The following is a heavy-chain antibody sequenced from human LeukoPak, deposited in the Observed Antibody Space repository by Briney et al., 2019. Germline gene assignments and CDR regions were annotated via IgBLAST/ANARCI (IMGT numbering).Heavy chain of an antibody. D-gene: IGHD1-26*01. J-gene: IGHJ4*02. CDR2: ISGSGGTT. CDR1: GFTFSSYA. Sequence: TGGSLRLSCVASGFTFSSYAMSWVRQAPGKGLEWVSAISGSGGTTFYADSVKGRFTISRDNSKNTLYLQMNSLRAEDTAVYYCAKGRSGSPGRYFDYWSQGTLVTVSS. V-gene: IGHV3-23*01. CDR3: AKGRSGSPGRYFDY.